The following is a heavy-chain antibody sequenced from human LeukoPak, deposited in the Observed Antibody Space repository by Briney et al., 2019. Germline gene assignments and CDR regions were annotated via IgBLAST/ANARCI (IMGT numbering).Heavy chain of an antibody. CDR1: GYTFTGYY. CDR3: ARALMGSGSYSDYYYYYGMDV. V-gene: IGHV1-2*02. Sequence: ASVKVPCKASGYTFTGYYMHWVRQAPGQGLEWMGWINPNSGGTNYAQKFQGRVTKSVDTSKNQFSLKLSSVTAADTAVYYCARALMGSGSYSDYYYYYGMDVWGQGTTVTVSS. J-gene: IGHJ6*02. CDR2: INPNSGGT. D-gene: IGHD1-26*01.